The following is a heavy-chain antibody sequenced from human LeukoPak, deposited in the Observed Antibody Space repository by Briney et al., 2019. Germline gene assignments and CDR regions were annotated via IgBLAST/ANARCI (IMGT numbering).Heavy chain of an antibody. V-gene: IGHV1-18*01. CDR1: GYTFTSYG. CDR3: ARDFPWYYDFWSGYQNWFDP. D-gene: IGHD3-3*01. J-gene: IGHJ5*02. Sequence: ASVKVSCKASGYTFTSYGISWVRQAPGQGLEWMGWISAYNGNTNYAQKLQGRVTMTTDTSTSTAYMELRSLRSDDTAVYYCARDFPWYYDFWSGYQNWFDPWGQGTLVTVSS. CDR2: ISAYNGNT.